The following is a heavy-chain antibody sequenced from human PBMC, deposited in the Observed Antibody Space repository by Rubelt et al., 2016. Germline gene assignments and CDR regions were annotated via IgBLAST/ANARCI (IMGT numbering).Heavy chain of an antibody. CDR2: ISGSGGST. Sequence: PGKGLEWVSAISGSGGSTYYADSVKGRFTISRDNSKNTLYLQMNSLRAEDTAVYYCAKGHITMIVAPLGSWGQGTLVTVSS. V-gene: IGHV3-23*01. CDR3: AKGHITMIVAPLGS. D-gene: IGHD3-22*01. J-gene: IGHJ5*02.